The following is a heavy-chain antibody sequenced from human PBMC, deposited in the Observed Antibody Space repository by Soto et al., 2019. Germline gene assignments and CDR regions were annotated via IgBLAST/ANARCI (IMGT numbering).Heavy chain of an antibody. D-gene: IGHD5-18*01. Sequence: PSETLSLTCTVSGGSISSGGYYWSWIRQHPGKGLEWIGYIYYSGSTYYNPSLKSRVTISVDTSKNQFSLKLSSVTAADTAVYYCARDGGYSYGYYYGMDVWGQGTTVTVSS. CDR1: GGSISSGGYY. CDR3: ARDGGYSYGYYYGMDV. V-gene: IGHV4-31*03. CDR2: IYYSGST. J-gene: IGHJ6*02.